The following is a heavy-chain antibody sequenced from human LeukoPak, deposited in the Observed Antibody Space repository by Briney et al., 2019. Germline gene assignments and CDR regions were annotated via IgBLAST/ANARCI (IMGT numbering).Heavy chain of an antibody. Sequence: QSGGSLRLSCAASGFTFDDYAMHWVRQAPGKGLEWVSLISWDGGSTYYADFVKGRFTISRDNSKNSLYLQMNSLRAEDTALYYCAKDMGVATVTTFDYWGQGTLVTVSS. CDR3: AKDMGVATVTTFDY. CDR1: GFTFDDYA. D-gene: IGHD4-17*01. V-gene: IGHV3-43D*04. J-gene: IGHJ4*02. CDR2: ISWDGGST.